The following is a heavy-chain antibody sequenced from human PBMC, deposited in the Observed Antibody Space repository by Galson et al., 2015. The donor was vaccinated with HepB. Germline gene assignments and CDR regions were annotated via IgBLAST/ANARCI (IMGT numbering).Heavy chain of an antibody. J-gene: IGHJ4*02. CDR3: AKGRDIVVVVAATYLDY. CDR1: GLTFDDYA. CDR2: ISWNSGSI. Sequence: SLRLSCAASGLTFDDYAMHWVRHAPGKGLEWVSGISWNSGSIGYADSVKGRFTISRDNAKNSLYLQMNSLRAEDTALYYCAKGRDIVVVVAATYLDYWGQGTLVTVSS. V-gene: IGHV3-9*01. D-gene: IGHD2-15*01.